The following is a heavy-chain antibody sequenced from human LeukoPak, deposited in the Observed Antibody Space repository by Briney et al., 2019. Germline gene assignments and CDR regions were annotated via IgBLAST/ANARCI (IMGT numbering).Heavy chain of an antibody. D-gene: IGHD1-1*01. V-gene: IGHV4-59*01. CDR2: IYFSGST. CDR1: GGSIRSYY. Sequence: SETLSLTCTVSGGSIRSYYWSWIRQPPGKGLEWIGYIYFSGSTSYNPSLKSRVTISVDRSKNQFSLKLSSVAAADTAVYYCARSNDTNFAYWGQGTLVTVSS. J-gene: IGHJ4*02. CDR3: ARSNDTNFAY.